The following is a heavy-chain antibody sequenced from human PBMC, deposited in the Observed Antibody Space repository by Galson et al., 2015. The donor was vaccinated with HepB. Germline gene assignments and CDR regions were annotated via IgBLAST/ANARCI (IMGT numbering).Heavy chain of an antibody. Sequence: SLRLSCAASGFTVSSNYMSWARQAPGKGLEWVSVIYSGGSTYYADSVKGRFTISRDNSKNTLYLQMNSLRAEDTAVYYCARGNSGYDFAFDIWGQGTMVTVSS. CDR1: GFTVSSNY. J-gene: IGHJ3*02. CDR2: IYSGGST. V-gene: IGHV3-53*01. D-gene: IGHD5-12*01. CDR3: ARGNSGYDFAFDI.